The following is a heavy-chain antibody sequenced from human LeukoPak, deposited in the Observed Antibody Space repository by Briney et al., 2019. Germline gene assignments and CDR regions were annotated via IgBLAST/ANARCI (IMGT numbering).Heavy chain of an antibody. CDR3: ARDSARPNY. Sequence: GGSLRLSCAASGFTFSSYGMHWVRQAPGKGLEWVAFIRYDGNDKYYADSVRGRFTISRDNAKNSLYLQMNSLRAEDTAVYYCARDSARPNYWGQGTLVTVSS. CDR2: IRYDGNDK. V-gene: IGHV3-30*02. D-gene: IGHD6-6*01. J-gene: IGHJ4*02. CDR1: GFTFSSYG.